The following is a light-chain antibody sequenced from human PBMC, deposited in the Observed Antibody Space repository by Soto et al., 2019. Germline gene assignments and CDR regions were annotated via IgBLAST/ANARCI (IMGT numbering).Light chain of an antibody. V-gene: IGLV3-21*04. CDR3: QVWDSYSDLYVV. Sequence: SSELAQPPSVSVAPGKTATITCGGENIGSKSVNRYQQKPGQAPVMVIYYDSERPSGIPERFSGSNSGSTATLTISRVEAGDEADYYCQVWDSYSDLYVVFGGGTKLTVL. CDR2: YDS. CDR1: NIGSKS. J-gene: IGLJ2*01.